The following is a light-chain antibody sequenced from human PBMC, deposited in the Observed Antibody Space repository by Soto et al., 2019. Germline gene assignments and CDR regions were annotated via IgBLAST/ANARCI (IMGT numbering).Light chain of an antibody. CDR2: EVS. J-gene: IGLJ1*01. CDR3: SSYAGSNLYI. Sequence: QSALTQPPSASGSPGQSVTISCTGTSSDVGGYNYVSWYQQHPGKAPKLMIYEVSKRPSGVPDRFSGSKSGNTASLTVSGLQAEDEADYYCSSYAGSNLYIFATGTKVTVL. V-gene: IGLV2-8*01. CDR1: SSDVGGYNY.